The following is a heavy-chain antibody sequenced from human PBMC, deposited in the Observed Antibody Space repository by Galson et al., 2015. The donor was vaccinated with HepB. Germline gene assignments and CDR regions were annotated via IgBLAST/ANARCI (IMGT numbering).Heavy chain of an antibody. D-gene: IGHD1-26*01. Sequence: LSCAASGFTFSSYGMHWVRQAPGKGLEWVAVISYDGSNKYYADSVKGRFTISRDNSKNTLYLQMNSLRAEDTAVYYCAKIVDDWGQGTLVTVSS. CDR3: AKIVDD. J-gene: IGHJ4*02. V-gene: IGHV3-30*18. CDR1: GFTFSSYG. CDR2: ISYDGSNK.